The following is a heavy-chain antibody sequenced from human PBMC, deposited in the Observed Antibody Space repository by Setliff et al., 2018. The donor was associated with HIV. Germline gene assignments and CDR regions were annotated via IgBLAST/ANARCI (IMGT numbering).Heavy chain of an antibody. CDR3: ARHLEYSSSPFDY. D-gene: IGHD6-6*01. Sequence: PSETLSLTCTVSGGSISSSSYYWGWIRQPPGKGLEWIGSIYYSGSTYYNPSLKSRVTISVDTSKNQFSLKLSSVTAADTAVYYCARHLEYSSSPFDYWGQGTLVTVSS. J-gene: IGHJ4*02. CDR2: IYYSGST. CDR1: GGSISSSSYY. V-gene: IGHV4-39*01.